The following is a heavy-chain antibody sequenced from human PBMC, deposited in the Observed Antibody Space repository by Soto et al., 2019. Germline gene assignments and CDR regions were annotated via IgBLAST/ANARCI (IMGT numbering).Heavy chain of an antibody. CDR3: AKAGGLPGKDQNYFDY. CDR2: ISGSGGST. D-gene: IGHD1-20*01. V-gene: IGHV3-23*01. CDR1: GFTFSNYA. Sequence: EVQLLESGGGLVQPGGSLRLSCAASGFTFSNYAMNWVRQAPGKGLEWVSVISGSGGSTYYADSVKGRFIISRDNSKNTLYLQMNSLRAEDSAVYYCAKAGGLPGKDQNYFDYWGQGTLVTVSS. J-gene: IGHJ4*02.